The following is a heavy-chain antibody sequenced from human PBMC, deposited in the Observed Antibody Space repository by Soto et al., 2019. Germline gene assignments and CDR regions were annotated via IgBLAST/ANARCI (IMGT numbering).Heavy chain of an antibody. D-gene: IGHD6-6*01. Sequence: SETLSLTCTVSGGSISSSSYYWGWIRQPPGKGLEWIGSIYYSGSTYYNPSLKSRVTISVDTSKNQFSLKLNSVTPEDTAVYYCAREVAARSGTWFDPWGQGTLVTVSS. CDR3: AREVAARSGTWFDP. J-gene: IGHJ5*02. CDR1: GGSISSSSYY. V-gene: IGHV4-39*02. CDR2: IYYSGST.